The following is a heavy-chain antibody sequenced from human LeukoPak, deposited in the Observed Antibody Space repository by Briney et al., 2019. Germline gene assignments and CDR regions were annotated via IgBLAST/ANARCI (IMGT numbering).Heavy chain of an antibody. J-gene: IGHJ4*02. D-gene: IGHD1-26*01. V-gene: IGHV4-59*01. CDR2: VYHSGST. CDR3: ARDLGSGTYCPFQY. Sequence: SETLSLTCTVSGGSISNYYWSWIRQPPGKRLEWIGYVYHSGSTNYNPSLKSRVTISVDASKNQFSLKLSSVTAADTAVYYCARDLGSGTYCPFQYWGQGILVTVSS. CDR1: GGSISNYY.